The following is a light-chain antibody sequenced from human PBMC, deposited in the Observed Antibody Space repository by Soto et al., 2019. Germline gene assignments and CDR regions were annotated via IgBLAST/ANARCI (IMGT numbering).Light chain of an antibody. J-gene: IGLJ2*01. Sequence: VLTQPPSASGTPGQRVTISCSGSSSNIGSNYVYWYQQLPGTAPKLLIYRNNQRPSGVPDRFSGSKSGTSASLAISGLRSEDEADYYCAAWDDSLSAHVVFGGGTKVTVL. CDR2: RNN. CDR3: AAWDDSLSAHVV. V-gene: IGLV1-47*01. CDR1: SSNIGSNY.